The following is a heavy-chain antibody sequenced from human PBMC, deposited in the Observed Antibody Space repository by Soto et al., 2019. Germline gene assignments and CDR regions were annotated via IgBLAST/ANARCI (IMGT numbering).Heavy chain of an antibody. CDR3: ARATTVTTNYYYYMNV. J-gene: IGHJ6*03. Sequence: SVKVSCKASGGTFSSYTISWVRQAPGQGLEWMGRIIPILGIANYAQKFQGRVTITADKSTSTAYMELSSLRSEDTAVYYSARATTVTTNYYYYMNVGGKGTTVTVSS. CDR1: GGTFSSYT. D-gene: IGHD4-17*01. CDR2: IIPILGIA. V-gene: IGHV1-69*02.